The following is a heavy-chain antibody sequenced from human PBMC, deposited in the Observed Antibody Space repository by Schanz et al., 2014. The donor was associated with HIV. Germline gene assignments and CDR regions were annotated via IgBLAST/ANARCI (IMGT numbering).Heavy chain of an antibody. Sequence: QVQLGESGGGLVKPGGSLRLSCAASGFSFSDYYMSWILQAPGKGLEWVSYISSTGNTIYYVDSVKGRFTISRDNAKNSLYLQINSLRAEDTAVYYCARETIQLCPDYWGQGTLVTVSS. CDR3: ARETIQLCPDY. CDR2: ISSTGNTI. D-gene: IGHD5-18*01. V-gene: IGHV3-11*01. CDR1: GFSFSDYY. J-gene: IGHJ4*02.